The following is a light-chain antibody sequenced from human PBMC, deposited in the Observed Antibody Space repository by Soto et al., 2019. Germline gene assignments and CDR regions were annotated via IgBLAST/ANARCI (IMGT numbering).Light chain of an antibody. V-gene: IGLV1-47*02. J-gene: IGLJ3*02. CDR3: AAWDDSLSGWV. Sequence: QSVLTQPPSASGTPGQTVTISCSGSTSNIGSNFVYWYQQLPGTAPKLLIYSNNQRPSGVPDRFSASKSGTPASLAISGLRPEDEADYYCAAWDDSLSGWVFGGGTKVTVL. CDR2: SNN. CDR1: TSNIGSNF.